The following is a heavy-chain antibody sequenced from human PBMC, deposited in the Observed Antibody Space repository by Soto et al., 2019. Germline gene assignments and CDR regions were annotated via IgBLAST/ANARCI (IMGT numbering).Heavy chain of an antibody. CDR3: TTVGLKHDDAFDI. V-gene: IGHV3-15*01. Sequence: GESLKISCAASGFTFSNAWMSWVRQAPGKGLEWVGRIKSKTDGGTTDYAAPVKGRFTISRDDSKNTLYLQMNSLKTEDTAVYYCTTVGLKHDDAFDIWGQGTMVTVSS. CDR1: GFTFSNAW. J-gene: IGHJ3*02. CDR2: IKSKTDGGTT. D-gene: IGHD1-1*01.